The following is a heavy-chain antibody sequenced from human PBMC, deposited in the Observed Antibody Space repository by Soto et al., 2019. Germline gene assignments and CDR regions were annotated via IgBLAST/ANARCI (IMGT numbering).Heavy chain of an antibody. CDR2: INHSGST. J-gene: IGHJ4*02. CDR1: GGSFSGYY. CDR3: AGIRFLEWLTPPLGPFDY. D-gene: IGHD3-3*01. V-gene: IGHV4-34*01. Sequence: KTSETLSLTCAVYGGSFSGYYLSWIRQPPGKGLEWIGEINHSGSTNYNPSLKSRVTISVDTSKNQFSLKLSSVTAADTAVYYCAGIRFLEWLTPPLGPFDYWGQGTLVTVYS.